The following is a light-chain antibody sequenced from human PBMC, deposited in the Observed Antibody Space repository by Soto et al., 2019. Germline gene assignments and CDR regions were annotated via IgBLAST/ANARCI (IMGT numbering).Light chain of an antibody. CDR2: DVS. CDR3: SSYTSTNSWV. Sequence: QSALTQSAYVSGSPGQSITISCTGTSSDVGGYNYVSWYQQHPGKAPKLIIYDVSNRPSGVSTRFSGSKSGNPASLAISGLQAEDEADYSCSSYTSTNSWVFGGGTKLTVL. V-gene: IGLV2-14*01. J-gene: IGLJ3*02. CDR1: SSDVGGYNY.